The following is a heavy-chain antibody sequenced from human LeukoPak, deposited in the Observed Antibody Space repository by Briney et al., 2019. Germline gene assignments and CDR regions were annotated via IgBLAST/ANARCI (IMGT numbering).Heavy chain of an antibody. CDR1: GGSISSYY. Sequence: SETLSLTCTVSGGSISSYYWSWIRQPPGKGLEWIGYIYYSGSTNYNPSLKSRVTISVDTSKNQFSLKLSSVTAADTAVYYCARQTLAAAGPYYFDYWGQGTLVTVSS. D-gene: IGHD6-13*01. J-gene: IGHJ4*02. CDR2: IYYSGST. V-gene: IGHV4-59*08. CDR3: ARQTLAAAGPYYFDY.